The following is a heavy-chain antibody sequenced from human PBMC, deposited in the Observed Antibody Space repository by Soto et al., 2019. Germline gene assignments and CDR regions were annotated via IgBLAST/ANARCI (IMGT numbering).Heavy chain of an antibody. V-gene: IGHV3-74*01. D-gene: IGHD1-1*01. J-gene: IGHJ4*02. CDR1: GFTLGNYW. CDR2: INDYGTTI. Sequence: GSRRLSCAASGFTLGNYWMHWVRQAPGKGLVWVSRINDYGTTINYAESVEGRFIISRDDAKSEVYLQMNNLRAEDSAVYYCARGGLEPFDYWGQGALVTVSS. CDR3: ARGGLEPFDY.